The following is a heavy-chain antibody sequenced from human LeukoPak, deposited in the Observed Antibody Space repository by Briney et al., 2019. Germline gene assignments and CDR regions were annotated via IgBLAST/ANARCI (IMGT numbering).Heavy chain of an antibody. CDR3: TTVGLLGYYDSSGYYYFDY. CDR2: IKRKADGGTA. Sequence: KPGGSLRLSCAASGFTFNNAWMSWVRQAPGRGLEWVGRIKRKADGGTADYAATVKDRFTISRDDSQNILYLQMNSLKTEDTAVYYCTTVGLLGYYDSSGYYYFDYRGQGTLVTVSS. D-gene: IGHD3-22*01. CDR1: GFTFNNAW. J-gene: IGHJ4*02. V-gene: IGHV3-15*01.